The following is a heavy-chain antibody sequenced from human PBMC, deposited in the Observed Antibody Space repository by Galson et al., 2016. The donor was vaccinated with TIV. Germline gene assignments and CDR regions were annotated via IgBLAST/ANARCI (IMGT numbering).Heavy chain of an antibody. D-gene: IGHD1-20*01. V-gene: IGHV3-11*04. CDR3: VREPRYDWNYFYYYYMDA. CDR2: ISDSGSNI. J-gene: IGHJ6*03. Sequence: SLRLSCAVSGFTFSDFYMTWVRQAPGKGLQWVSYISDSGSNIYYADSVKGRFTISRDNAKNSLYLQMNSLRAEDSAVYYCVREPRYDWNYFYYYYMDAWGKGTTATVSS. CDR1: GFTFSDFY.